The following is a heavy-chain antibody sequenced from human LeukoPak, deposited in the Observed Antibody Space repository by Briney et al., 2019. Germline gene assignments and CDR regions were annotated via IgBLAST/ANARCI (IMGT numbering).Heavy chain of an antibody. J-gene: IGHJ4*02. CDR1: GGSFSGYY. D-gene: IGHD1-26*01. CDR3: AKGELWELDY. V-gene: IGHV4-34*01. CDR2: INHSGST. Sequence: NPSETLSLTCAVYGGSFSGYYWSWIRQPPGKGLEWIGEINHSGSTNYNPSLKSRVTISVDTSKNQFSLKLSSVTAADTALYYCAKGELWELDYWGQGTLVTVSS.